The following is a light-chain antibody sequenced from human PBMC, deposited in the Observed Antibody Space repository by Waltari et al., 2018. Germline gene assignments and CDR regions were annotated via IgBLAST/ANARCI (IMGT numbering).Light chain of an antibody. CDR1: TGAVAGDFY. J-gene: IGLJ3*02. CDR3: LLPFGGDQLG. V-gene: IGLV7-43*01. Sequence: QTVVTQEPSLTVSPGGTVTLTCASSTGAVAGDFYPSWFQQMPGQAPRALIFGSTNKYSWTPARFSGSLLGGKAALTLSGAQPEEEAEYYCLLPFGGDQLGFGGGTKLTGL. CDR2: GST.